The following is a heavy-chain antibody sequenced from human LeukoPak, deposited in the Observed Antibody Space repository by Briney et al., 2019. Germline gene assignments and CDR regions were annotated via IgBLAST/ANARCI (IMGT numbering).Heavy chain of an antibody. D-gene: IGHD4-23*01. CDR1: GGSITSDY. Sequence: SETLSLTCIVSGGSITSDYWSWIRQPPGKGLEWIGYIENSGRTEYNPSLMSRITISVDTSKIQFSLMLSPVTAEDTAVYYCARGRYGGYFDCWGQGTLVTVSS. CDR3: ARGRYGGYFDC. CDR2: IENSGRT. V-gene: IGHV4-59*01. J-gene: IGHJ4*02.